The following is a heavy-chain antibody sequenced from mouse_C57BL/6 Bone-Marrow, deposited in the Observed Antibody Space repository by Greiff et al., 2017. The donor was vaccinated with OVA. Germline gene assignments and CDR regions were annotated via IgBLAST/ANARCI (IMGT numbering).Heavy chain of an antibody. CDR2: IDPEDGDT. CDR1: GFNIKDYY. CDR3: TTSYYYGSSYYFDY. Sequence: VQLQQSGAELVRPGASVKLSCTASGFNIKDYYMHWVKQRPEKGLEWIGRIDPEDGDTEYAPKFQGKATMTADTSSNTAYLQLSSLTSEDTAVYYCTTSYYYGSSYYFDYWGQGTTLTVSS. V-gene: IGHV14-1*01. J-gene: IGHJ2*01. D-gene: IGHD1-1*01.